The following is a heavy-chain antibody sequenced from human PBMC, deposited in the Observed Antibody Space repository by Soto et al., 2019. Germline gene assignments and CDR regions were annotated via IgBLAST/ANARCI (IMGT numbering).Heavy chain of an antibody. CDR2: ISTSSHYI. J-gene: IGHJ6*02. D-gene: IGHD2-2*01. CDR1: GSSFSVSI. Sequence: PGGSLRLSCAASGSSFSVSIMNWVRQAPGKGLEWVSSISTSSHYIYYADSVKSRLTISKDTSKSQVVLTMTKMDPVDTATYYCARTLRGIVVVPAAPNLGGAYYYYGMDVWGQGTTVTVSS. V-gene: IGHV3-21*03. CDR3: ARTLRGIVVVPAAPNLGGAYYYYGMDV.